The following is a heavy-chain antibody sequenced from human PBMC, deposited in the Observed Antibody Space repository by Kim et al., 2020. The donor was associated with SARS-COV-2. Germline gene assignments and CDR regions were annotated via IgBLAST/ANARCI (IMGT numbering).Heavy chain of an antibody. V-gene: IGHV4-39*01. J-gene: IGHJ2*01. Sequence: SETLSLTCTVSGGSISSRSYFWGWIRQPPGKGLEWIGSIYYSGSTYCNPSLKSRVTISVDTSKNQFSLKLRTVTAADTAVYYCARREGWYLDLWGRGTLVTVSS. CDR2: IYYSGST. CDR1: GGSISSRSYF. CDR3: ARREGWYLDL.